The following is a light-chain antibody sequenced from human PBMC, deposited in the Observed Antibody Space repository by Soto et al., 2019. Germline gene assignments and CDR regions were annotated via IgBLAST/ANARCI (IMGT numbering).Light chain of an antibody. CDR3: QQYYMYSYT. CDR1: QSISTY. Sequence: DIQMTQPSTLSASVGDRVTLHCRASQSISTYLAWYQQKPGKAPKVLIYHASNLESVVPSRFSGGGSVTEFTLTISSLQPDDVANDYCQQYYMYSYTFGQGTKLDIK. V-gene: IGKV1-5*01. J-gene: IGKJ2*01. CDR2: HAS.